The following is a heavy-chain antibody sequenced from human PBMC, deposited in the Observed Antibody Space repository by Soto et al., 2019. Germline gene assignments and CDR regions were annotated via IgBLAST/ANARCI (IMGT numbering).Heavy chain of an antibody. CDR3: ARVGYSSSPGAFDY. V-gene: IGHV3-11*05. Sequence: GGSLRLSCAASGFTFSDYYMSWIRQAPGKGLEWVSYISSSSSYTNYAESVKGRFTISRDNAKNSLYLQMNSLRDEDTAVYYCARVGYSSSPGAFDYWGQGTLVTVSS. CDR1: GFTFSDYY. D-gene: IGHD6-13*01. CDR2: ISSSSSYT. J-gene: IGHJ4*02.